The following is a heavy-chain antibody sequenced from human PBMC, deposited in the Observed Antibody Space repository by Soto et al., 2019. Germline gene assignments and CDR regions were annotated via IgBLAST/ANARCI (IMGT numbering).Heavy chain of an antibody. CDR2: IKQDGSEK. D-gene: IGHD6-6*01. Sequence: PGGSLRLSCAASGFTFSSYWMSWVRQAPGKGLEWVANIKQDGSEKYYVDSVKGRFTISRDNAKNSLYLQMNSLRAEDTAVYYCARDPLPQIVARPQYFDYWGQGTLVTVSS. J-gene: IGHJ4*02. V-gene: IGHV3-7*01. CDR3: ARDPLPQIVARPQYFDY. CDR1: GFTFSSYW.